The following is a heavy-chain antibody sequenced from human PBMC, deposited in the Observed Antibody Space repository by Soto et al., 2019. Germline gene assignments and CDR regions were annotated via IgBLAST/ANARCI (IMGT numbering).Heavy chain of an antibody. CDR1: GYTFTSYA. J-gene: IGHJ6*02. Sequence: QVQLVQSGAEEKKPGDSMKVSCKASGYTFTSYAMHWVRQAPGQRLEWMGWINAGNGNTKYSQKFQGRVTITRDTSASTAYMELSSLRSEDTAVYYCARDPSYYGMDVWGQGTTVTVSS. CDR3: ARDPSYYGMDV. CDR2: INAGNGNT. V-gene: IGHV1-3*05.